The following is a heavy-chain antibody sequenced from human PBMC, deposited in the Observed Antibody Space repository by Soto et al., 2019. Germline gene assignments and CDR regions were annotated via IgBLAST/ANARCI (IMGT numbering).Heavy chain of an antibody. CDR1: GGTFSSYA. CDR3: ARDGVRLRYFDWLLDY. V-gene: IGHV1-69*13. Sequence: ASVKVSCKASGGTFSSYAISWVRQAPGQGLEWMGGIIPIFGTANYAQKFQGGVTITADESTSTAYMELSSLRSEDTAVYYCARDGVRLRYFDWLLDYWGQGTLVTVSS. J-gene: IGHJ4*02. D-gene: IGHD3-9*01. CDR2: IIPIFGTA.